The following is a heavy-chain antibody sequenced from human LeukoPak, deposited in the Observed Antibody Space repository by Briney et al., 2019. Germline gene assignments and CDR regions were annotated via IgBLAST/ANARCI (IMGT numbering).Heavy chain of an antibody. CDR2: IYYSGST. Sequence: PSETLSLTCTVSGGSISSYYWSWIRQPPGKGLEWIGYIYYSGSTNYNPSLKSRVTISVDTSKNQFSLKLSSVTAADTAVYYCARGRRYYYDSSGYFFWGQGTLVTVSS. V-gene: IGHV4-59*12. J-gene: IGHJ4*02. CDR3: ARGRRYYYDSSGYFF. D-gene: IGHD3-22*01. CDR1: GGSISSYY.